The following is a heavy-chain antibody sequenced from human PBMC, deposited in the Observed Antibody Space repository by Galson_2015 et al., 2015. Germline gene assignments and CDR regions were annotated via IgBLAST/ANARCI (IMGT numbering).Heavy chain of an antibody. J-gene: IGHJ4*02. D-gene: IGHD3-10*01. CDR2: ITGSGAST. V-gene: IGHV3-23*01. Sequence: SLRLSCAASGFTFSSYAMHWVRQAPGKGLEWVSAITGSGASTYYADSVKGRFTISRDNSKNTLYLLMNSLRAEDTAVYYCAYGSGSYFDYWGQGTLATVSS. CDR1: GFTFSSYA. CDR3: AYGSGSYFDY.